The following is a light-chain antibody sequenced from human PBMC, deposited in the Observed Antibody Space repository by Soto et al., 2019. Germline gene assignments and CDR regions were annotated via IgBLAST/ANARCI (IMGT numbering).Light chain of an antibody. J-gene: IGLJ3*02. Sequence: QSVLTQPPSVSGAPGQRVTISCTGSSSNIGAGYNVHWYQQVPGTAPKLLIYGDSNRPSGVPDRFSGSKSGTSASLAITGLQAEDEADYYCQSYDSSLNGWLFCGGTKLTVL. CDR2: GDS. CDR1: SSNIGAGYN. CDR3: QSYDSSLNGWL. V-gene: IGLV1-40*01.